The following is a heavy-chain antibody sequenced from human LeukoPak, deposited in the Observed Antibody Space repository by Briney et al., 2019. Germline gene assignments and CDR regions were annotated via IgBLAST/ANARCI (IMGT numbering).Heavy chain of an antibody. CDR3: ARTYYYDSSGYPIYYYGMDV. V-gene: IGHV1-69*04. Sequence: ASVKVSCKASGGTFSSYAISWVRQAPGQGLEWLGRIIPILGIANYAQKFQGRVTITAGKSTSTAYMELSSLRSEDTAVYYCARTYYYDSSGYPIYYYGMDVWGQGTTVTVSS. CDR1: GGTFSSYA. J-gene: IGHJ6*02. D-gene: IGHD3-22*01. CDR2: IIPILGIA.